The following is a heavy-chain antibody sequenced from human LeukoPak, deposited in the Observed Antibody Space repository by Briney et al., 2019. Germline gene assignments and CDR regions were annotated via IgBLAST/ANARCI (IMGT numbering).Heavy chain of an antibody. Sequence: GGSLRLSCAASGFTFSSYNMNWVRQAPGKGLEWVSSISSSSSYIYYADSVKGRFTISRDNAKNSLYLQMNSLRAEDTAVYYCARDTAAAGMGNDYWGQGTLVTVSS. CDR1: GFTFSSYN. CDR3: ARDTAAAGMGNDY. D-gene: IGHD6-13*01. V-gene: IGHV3-21*01. J-gene: IGHJ4*02. CDR2: ISSSSSYI.